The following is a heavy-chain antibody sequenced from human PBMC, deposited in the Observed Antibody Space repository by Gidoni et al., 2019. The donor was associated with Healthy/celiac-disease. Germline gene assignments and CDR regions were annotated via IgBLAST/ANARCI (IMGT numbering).Heavy chain of an antibody. CDR2: ISSSSSTI. CDR1: GFPFSSYS. Sequence: QLVESGGGLVQPGGSLCLSCPASGFPFSSYSMNWVRQAPGKGPEWVSYISSSSSTIYYADSGKGRFTISRDNAKNSLYLQMNSLRAEDTAVYYCASSSSWYDDADYWGQGTLVTVSS. J-gene: IGHJ4*02. CDR3: ASSSSWYDDADY. V-gene: IGHV3-48*01. D-gene: IGHD6-13*01.